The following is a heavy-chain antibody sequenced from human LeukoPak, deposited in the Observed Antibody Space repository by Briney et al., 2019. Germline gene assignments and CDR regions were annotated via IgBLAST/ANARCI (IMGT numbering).Heavy chain of an antibody. CDR2: INGGGTRT. D-gene: IGHD5-12*01. J-gene: IGHJ4*02. V-gene: IGHV3-23*01. CDR1: GFTFSSSV. CDR3: ARDQGGYSTDFDF. Sequence: PGGFLRLSCAASGFTFSSSVMSWVRQAPGKGLEWVSTINGGGTRTYYAVSVNGRFIISRDNSMNTLYLQMNGLRAEDTAVYYCARDQGGYSTDFDFWGQGTLVTVSS.